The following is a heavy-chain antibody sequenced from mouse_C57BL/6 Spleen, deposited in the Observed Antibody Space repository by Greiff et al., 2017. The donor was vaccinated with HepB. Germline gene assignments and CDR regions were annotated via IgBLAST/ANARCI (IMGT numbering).Heavy chain of an antibody. CDR3: ARYYYGSSYVPYFDV. V-gene: IGHV1-80*01. CDR1: GYAFSSYW. J-gene: IGHJ1*03. Sequence: VQLQQSGAELVKPGASVKISCKASGYAFSSYWMNWVKQRPGKGLEWIGQIYPGDGDTNYNGKFKGKATLTADKSSSTAYMQLSSLTSEDSAVYCCARYYYGSSYVPYFDVWGTGTTVTVSS. CDR2: IYPGDGDT. D-gene: IGHD1-1*01.